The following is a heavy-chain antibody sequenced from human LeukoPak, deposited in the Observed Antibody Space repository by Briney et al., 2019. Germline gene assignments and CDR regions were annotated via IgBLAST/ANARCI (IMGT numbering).Heavy chain of an antibody. CDR3: ARDLGSGYYYEVFDY. CDR1: GYTFTSYG. Sequence: GASVKVSCKASGYTFTSYGISWVRQAPGQGLEWMGWISAYNGNTNYAQKLQGRVTMTTDTSTSTAYMELRSLRSDDTAVYYCARDLGSGYYYEVFDYWGQGTLVTASS. V-gene: IGHV1-18*01. D-gene: IGHD3-22*01. CDR2: ISAYNGNT. J-gene: IGHJ4*02.